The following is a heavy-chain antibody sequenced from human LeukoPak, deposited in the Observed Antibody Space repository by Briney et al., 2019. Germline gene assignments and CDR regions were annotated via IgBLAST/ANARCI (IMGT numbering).Heavy chain of an antibody. Sequence: ASVKVSCKASGGTFSSYAISWVRQAPGQGLEWMGGIIPIFGTANYAQKFRGRVTITTDESTSTAYMELSSLRSEDTAVYYCARGLDERYYYDSSGYGDAFDIWGQGTMVTVSS. CDR2: IIPIFGTA. D-gene: IGHD3-22*01. CDR1: GGTFSSYA. J-gene: IGHJ3*02. V-gene: IGHV1-69*05. CDR3: ARGLDERYYYDSSGYGDAFDI.